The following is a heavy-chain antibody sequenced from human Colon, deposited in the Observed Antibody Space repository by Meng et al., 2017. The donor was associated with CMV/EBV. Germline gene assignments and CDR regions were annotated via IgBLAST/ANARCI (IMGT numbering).Heavy chain of an antibody. Sequence: QPQPQGSGPGLVRPSEPLSLTCSVSGAPISNFFWSWIRQSAGMRLEWIGRIQSDGNTYYNPSLKSRVTVSQDTSKNQISLRLRSVTAADTAVYYCATGSGDFDHWGQGTLVTVSS. CDR1: GAPISNFF. D-gene: IGHD1-26*01. V-gene: IGHV4-4*07. CDR2: IQSDGNT. CDR3: ATGSGDFDH. J-gene: IGHJ4*02.